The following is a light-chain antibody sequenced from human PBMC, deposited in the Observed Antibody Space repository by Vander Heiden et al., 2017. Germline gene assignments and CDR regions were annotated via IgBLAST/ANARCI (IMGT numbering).Light chain of an antibody. Sequence: DTQMTQSPSSLSASVGDRVTITCRASQSISSYLNWYQQKPGKAPKVLIYAASSLQSRVPSRFSGSGSGTDFTLTISSLQPEDFATYYCQQSYGTPHTFGQGTRLRIK. J-gene: IGKJ2*01. CDR2: AAS. CDR3: QQSYGTPHT. V-gene: IGKV1-39*01. CDR1: QSISSY.